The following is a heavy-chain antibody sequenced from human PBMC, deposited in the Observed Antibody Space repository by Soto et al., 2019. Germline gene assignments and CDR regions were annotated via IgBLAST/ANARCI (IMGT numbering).Heavy chain of an antibody. CDR3: AREVPYGMDV. Sequence: QVQLVQSGAEVKKPGASVRVSCKASGYTLTTNFMHWVRQAPGQGLEWMGMLNPRTRSTNYAQKFQSRVTLTSDTSTSTVYMELNSLNSEDTAMYYCAREVPYGMDVWGQGTTVTVSS. CDR2: LNPRTRST. J-gene: IGHJ6*02. V-gene: IGHV1-46*01. CDR1: GYTLTTNF.